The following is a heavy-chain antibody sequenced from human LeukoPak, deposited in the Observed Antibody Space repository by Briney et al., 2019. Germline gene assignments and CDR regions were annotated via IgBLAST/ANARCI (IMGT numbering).Heavy chain of an antibody. D-gene: IGHD2-15*01. CDR1: GVTFSRYW. J-gene: IGHJ4*02. CDR2: INSSGSRT. Sequence: GGSLRLSCAASGVTFSRYWMHWVRQAPGKGLVWVSRINSSGSRTTYADAVKGRFTISRDNAKNTLYLQMTSPSADDTAVYYCVREPYCSGGSCYTRGFDCWGQGTLDTLSS. CDR3: VREPYCSGGSCYTRGFDC. V-gene: IGHV3-74*01.